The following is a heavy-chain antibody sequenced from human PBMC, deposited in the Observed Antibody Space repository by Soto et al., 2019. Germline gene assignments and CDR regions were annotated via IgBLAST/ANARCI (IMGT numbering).Heavy chain of an antibody. V-gene: IGHV3-21*01. CDR1: GFTFSSYS. CDR3: ARDTPAVAGTKTYYYYGMDV. Sequence: GGSLRLSCAASGFTFSSYSMNWVRQAPGKGLEWVSSISSSSSYIYYADSVKGRFTISRDNAKNSLYLQMNSLRAEDTAVYYCARDTPAVAGTKTYYYYGMDVWGQGTTVTVPS. CDR2: ISSSSSYI. J-gene: IGHJ6*02. D-gene: IGHD6-19*01.